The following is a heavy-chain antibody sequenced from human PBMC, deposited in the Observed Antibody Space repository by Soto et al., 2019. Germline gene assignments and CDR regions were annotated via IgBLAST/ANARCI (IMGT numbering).Heavy chain of an antibody. J-gene: IGHJ5*02. V-gene: IGHV1-8*02. D-gene: IGHD6-13*01. CDR1: GYTFINFD. Sequence: ASVKVSCKASGYTFINFDISWVLQATGQGLEWMGWMNPGSGKTGYANKFQGRVTMTRDASTSTAHLELSSLTSEDTAVYYCARMASAGTLNWFDTWGQGTLVTVSS. CDR2: MNPGSGKT. CDR3: ARMASAGTLNWFDT.